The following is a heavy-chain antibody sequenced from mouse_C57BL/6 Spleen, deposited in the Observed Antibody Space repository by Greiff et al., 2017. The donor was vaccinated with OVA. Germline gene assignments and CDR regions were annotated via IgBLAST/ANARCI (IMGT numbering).Heavy chain of an antibody. D-gene: IGHD2-4*01. CDR1: GYTFTSYW. CDR3: TRSDDYDKVDYFDY. V-gene: IGHV1-5*01. J-gene: IGHJ2*01. Sequence: EVQLQQSGTVLARPGASVKMSCKTSGYTFTSYWMHWVKQRPGQGLEWIGAIYPGNSDTSYNQKFKGKAKLTAVTSASTAYMELSSLTNEDSAVYYCTRSDDYDKVDYFDYWGQGTTLTVSS. CDR2: IYPGNSDT.